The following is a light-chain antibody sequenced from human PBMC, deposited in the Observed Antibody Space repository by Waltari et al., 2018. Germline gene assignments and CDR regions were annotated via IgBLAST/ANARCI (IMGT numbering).Light chain of an antibody. CDR1: SRDVGGYKF. Sequence: QSALTQPASVSGSPGQSITISCTGTSRDVGGYKFVSWYQQYPGKAPKLIIYDVSKRPSVVSRRLSGSRSGYTASLTISGLQAEDEADDYCSSYTTSTTPVIFGGGTKLTVL. CDR3: SSYTTSTTPVI. J-gene: IGLJ2*01. V-gene: IGLV2-14*01. CDR2: DVS.